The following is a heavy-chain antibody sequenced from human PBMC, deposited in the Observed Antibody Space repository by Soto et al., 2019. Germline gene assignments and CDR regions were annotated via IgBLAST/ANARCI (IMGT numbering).Heavy chain of an antibody. CDR3: TPYTGYCMDV. CDR2: IYTGGST. Sequence: EVQMVETGGGLSQPGGSLRLSCAVSGFIVSSKYMTWVRQAPGKGLEWVSVIYTGGSTHYADSARGRFTTSRDSSKNTLYLQMNSLRAEDAAVYYCTPYTGYCMDVWGQGTTVTVSS. D-gene: IGHD3-16*01. CDR1: GFIVSSKY. V-gene: IGHV3-53*02. J-gene: IGHJ6*02.